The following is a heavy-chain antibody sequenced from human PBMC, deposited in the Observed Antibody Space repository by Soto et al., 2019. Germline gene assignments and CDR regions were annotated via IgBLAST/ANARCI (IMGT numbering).Heavy chain of an antibody. D-gene: IGHD4-17*01. CDR1: GFTVSSNY. V-gene: IGHV3-53*01. Sequence: PGGSLRLSCAASGFTVSSNYMSWVRQAPGKGLEWVSVIYSGGSTYYADSVKGRFTISRDNSKNTLYLQMNSLRAEDTAVYYCARLGGDYYYYGMDVWGQGTTVTVSS. J-gene: IGHJ6*02. CDR3: ARLGGDYYYYGMDV. CDR2: IYSGGST.